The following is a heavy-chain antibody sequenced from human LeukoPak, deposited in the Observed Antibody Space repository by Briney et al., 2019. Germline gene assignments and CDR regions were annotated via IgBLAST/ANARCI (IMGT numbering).Heavy chain of an antibody. D-gene: IGHD2-2*01. CDR3: ARELIVVVPAADDAFDI. CDR2: ISSSSSTI. Sequence: GGSLRLSCAASGFTFSSYSMNWVRQAPGKGLEWVSYISSSSSTIYYADSVKGRFTISRDNAKNSLYLQMNSLRAEDTAVYYCARELIVVVPAADDAFDIWGQGTMVAVSS. V-gene: IGHV3-48*04. CDR1: GFTFSSYS. J-gene: IGHJ3*02.